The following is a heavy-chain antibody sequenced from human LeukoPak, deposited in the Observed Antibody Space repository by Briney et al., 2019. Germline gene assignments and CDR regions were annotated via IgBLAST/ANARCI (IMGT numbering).Heavy chain of an antibody. Sequence: SETLSLTCAVYGGSFSGYYWSWIRQPPGKGLEWIGEINHSGSTNYNPSLKSRVTISVDTSKNQFSLKLSSVTAADTAVYYCARSAHMFIAAAANNWFGPWGQGTLVTVSS. J-gene: IGHJ5*02. CDR3: ARSAHMFIAAAANNWFGP. CDR1: GGSFSGYY. CDR2: INHSGST. D-gene: IGHD6-13*01. V-gene: IGHV4-34*01.